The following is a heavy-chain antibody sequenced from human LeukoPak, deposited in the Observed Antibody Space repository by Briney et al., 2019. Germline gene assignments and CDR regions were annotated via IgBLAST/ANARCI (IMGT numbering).Heavy chain of an antibody. J-gene: IGHJ6*03. D-gene: IGHD3-16*01. V-gene: IGHV3-23*01. Sequence: PGGSLRLSCAASGFTFSNYAMSWVRQAPGKGLKWVATVNDNGAATYYADSVKGRFTISRDNSYNTVSLQMNGPRDEDTGVYYCAKGLKTGVGPYMGYHYYMDVWGKGATVTVSS. CDR1: GFTFSNYA. CDR3: AKGLKTGVGPYMGYHYYMDV. CDR2: VNDNGAAT.